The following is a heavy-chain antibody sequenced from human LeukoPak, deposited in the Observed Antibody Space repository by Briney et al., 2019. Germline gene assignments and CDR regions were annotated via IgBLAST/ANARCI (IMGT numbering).Heavy chain of an antibody. J-gene: IGHJ4*02. D-gene: IGHD3-9*01. CDR2: IYPGDSDT. CDR3: ATSRAHLRYFDWLYQPLDY. CDR1: GYSFTSYW. Sequence: GESLKISCKGSGYSFTSYWIGWVRQMPGKGLEWMGIIYPGDSDTRYSPSFQGQVTISADKSISTAYLQWSSLKASDTAMYYCATSRAHLRYFDWLYQPLDYWGQGTLVTASS. V-gene: IGHV5-51*01.